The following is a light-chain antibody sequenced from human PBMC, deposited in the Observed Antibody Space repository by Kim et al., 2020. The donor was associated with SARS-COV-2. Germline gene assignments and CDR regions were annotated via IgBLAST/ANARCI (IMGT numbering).Light chain of an antibody. V-gene: IGKV3-15*01. CDR2: GAS. CDR1: HSVSSN. Sequence: ETVLTQSPVTLSVSPGERATLSCRASHSVSSNLAWYQQKPGQAPRLLINGASTRATGIPARFSGSGSGTEFTLTISSLQSEDFAVYYCQQYNNWPWTFGQGTKVDIK. CDR3: QQYNNWPWT. J-gene: IGKJ1*01.